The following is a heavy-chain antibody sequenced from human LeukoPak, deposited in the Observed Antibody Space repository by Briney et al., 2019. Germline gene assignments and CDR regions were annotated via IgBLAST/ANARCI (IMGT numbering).Heavy chain of an antibody. CDR2: IYYSGST. CDR1: GGSITSGGYS. D-gene: IGHD3-10*01. Sequence: SETLSLTCAVCGGSITSGGYSWSWIRQPPGKGLEWIGYIYYSGSTYYNPSLKSRVTISVDTSKNQVYLKPSSVTAADTARYYCARYHSRSHEGWIDPWGQGALVTVSS. CDR3: ARYHSRSHEGWIDP. J-gene: IGHJ5*02. V-gene: IGHV4-30-4*07.